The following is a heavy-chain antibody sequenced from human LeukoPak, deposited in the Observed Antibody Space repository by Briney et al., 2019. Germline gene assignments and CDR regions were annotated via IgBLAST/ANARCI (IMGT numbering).Heavy chain of an antibody. CDR1: GFAFSVSA. J-gene: IGHJ5*01. D-gene: IGHD6-19*01. CDR3: AKPISGGLAVTADWFHP. CDR2: INANSGTT. V-gene: IGHV3-23*01. Sequence: GGSLRLSCAASGFAFSVSAMSWLRQPPGKGLEWVSTINANSGTTSYAASVRGRFTISRDNSKNTLYLQLNTLRADDTATYYCAKPISGGLAVTADWFHPWGQGTLVVVSS.